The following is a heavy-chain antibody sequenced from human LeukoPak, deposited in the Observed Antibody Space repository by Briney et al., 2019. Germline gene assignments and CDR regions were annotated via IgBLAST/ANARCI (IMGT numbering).Heavy chain of an antibody. J-gene: IGHJ3*02. D-gene: IGHD3-22*01. CDR1: GYRFTSYW. CDR2: IYPGDSDT. Sequence: GESLKISFKGSGYRFTSYWIGWVRPMPGKGLGWMGIIYPGDSDTRYSPSFQGQVTISADKSISTAYLQWSSLKASDTAMYYCARHSGDSSGYYYLDDAFDIWGQGTMVTVSS. CDR3: ARHSGDSSGYYYLDDAFDI. V-gene: IGHV5-51*01.